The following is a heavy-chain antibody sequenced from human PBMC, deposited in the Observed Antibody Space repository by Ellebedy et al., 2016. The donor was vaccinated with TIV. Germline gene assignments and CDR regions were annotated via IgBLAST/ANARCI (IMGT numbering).Heavy chain of an antibody. CDR1: GFTFSTYA. Sequence: PGGSLRLSCAASGFTFSTYAMSWVRQAPGKGLEWVSAISGSGGSTYYADSVKGRFTISRDSSKNTLFLQMNSLRAEDTAVYYCAREAISYATSGYYFDYWGQGTLVTVSS. CDR2: ISGSGGST. V-gene: IGHV3-23*01. J-gene: IGHJ4*02. D-gene: IGHD3-16*01. CDR3: AREAISYATSGYYFDY.